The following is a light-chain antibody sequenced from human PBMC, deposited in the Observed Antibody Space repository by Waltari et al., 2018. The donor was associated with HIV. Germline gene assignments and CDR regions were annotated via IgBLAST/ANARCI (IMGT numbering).Light chain of an antibody. CDR2: NDY. CDR1: SPNVGRDN. CDR3: AAWDNILSGYV. V-gene: IGLV1-47*01. Sequence: QSALTQPPSTSGTPGQRVTMSCSGSSPNVGRDNVSWYQQIPGTAPKLLIYNDYQRPSGVPDRFSGSKSGTSASLAISGLRSEDEADYYCAAWDNILSGYVFGTGTKVTVL. J-gene: IGLJ1*01.